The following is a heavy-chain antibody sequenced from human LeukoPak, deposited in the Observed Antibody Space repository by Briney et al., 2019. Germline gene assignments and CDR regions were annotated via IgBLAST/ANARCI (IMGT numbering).Heavy chain of an antibody. J-gene: IGHJ4*02. CDR3: LRGDRRDY. V-gene: IGHV3-21*06. CDR2: IDSSGGYM. CDR1: GFTFSSYS. Sequence: GGSLRLSCAASGFTFSSYSMNWVRQAPGKGLEWVSSIDSSGGYMFYADSVKGRFIISRGNAKDSLYLQMNSLRVEDTAVYYCLRGDRRDYWGQGTLVTVSS.